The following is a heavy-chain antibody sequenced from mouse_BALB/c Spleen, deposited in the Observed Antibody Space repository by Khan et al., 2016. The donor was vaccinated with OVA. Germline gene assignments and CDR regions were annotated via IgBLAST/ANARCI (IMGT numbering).Heavy chain of an antibody. Sequence: EVELVESGGGLVKPGGSLKLSCAASGFTFSDYYMYWVRQTPEKRLEWVATISDGGSYTYYPDSVKGRFTISRDTAKNNLYLQMSSLKSEDTAMYYCARGDYGSSIPWFAYWGQGTLVTVSA. CDR2: ISDGGSYT. CDR1: GFTFSDYY. J-gene: IGHJ3*01. V-gene: IGHV5-4*02. CDR3: ARGDYGSSIPWFAY. D-gene: IGHD1-1*01.